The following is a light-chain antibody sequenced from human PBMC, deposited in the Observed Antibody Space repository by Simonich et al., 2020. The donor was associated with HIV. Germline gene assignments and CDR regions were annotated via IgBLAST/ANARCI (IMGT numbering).Light chain of an antibody. CDR3: QSYDSTNRV. CDR1: SGTIATNY. CDR2: ADN. Sequence: NFMLTQPHSVSESPGKTVTISCTRSSGTIATNYLQWYQHRPGSAPTTVIYADNQRPSGVPDRFSGSIDTSSNSASLTISGLKTEDEADYYCQSYDSTNRVFGGGTKLTVL. J-gene: IGLJ3*02. V-gene: IGLV6-57*03.